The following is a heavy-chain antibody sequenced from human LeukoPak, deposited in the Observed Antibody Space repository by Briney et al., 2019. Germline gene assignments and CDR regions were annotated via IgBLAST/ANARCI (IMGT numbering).Heavy chain of an antibody. V-gene: IGHV3-23*01. CDR3: AKESNGSGDFDY. CDR2: ISPSGGIT. CDR1: GFTFSSHG. J-gene: IGHJ4*02. Sequence: TGGSLRLSCAASGFTFSSHGMNWVRQAPGKGLEWVSGISPSGGITYYTDSVKGRFTISRDNSKNTLYLQMNSLRAEDTAVYYCAKESNGSGDFDYWGQGTLVTVSS. D-gene: IGHD3-10*01.